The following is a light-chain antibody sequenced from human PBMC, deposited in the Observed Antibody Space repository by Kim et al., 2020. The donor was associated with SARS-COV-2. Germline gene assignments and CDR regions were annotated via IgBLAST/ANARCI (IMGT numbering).Light chain of an antibody. V-gene: IGLV2-14*03. CDR3: SSYTSSSNRV. J-gene: IGLJ3*02. CDR1: RREVGGENY. CDR2: DVS. Sequence: GKSNTIAGTGNRREVGGENYVTWDQQNPGKAPKLMIDDVSNRRSGVSNRFGGSKAGNTASLTISGLQAEDEADYYCSSYTSSSNRVFGGGTKLTVL.